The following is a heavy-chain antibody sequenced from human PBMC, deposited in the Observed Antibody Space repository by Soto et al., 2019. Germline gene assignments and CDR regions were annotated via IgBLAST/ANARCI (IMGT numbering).Heavy chain of an antibody. D-gene: IGHD2-21*01. Sequence: EVQLVESGGGLVKPGGSLRLSCAASGFTFSNYEMHWVRQVTGKGLEWVSGIGTAGDTKYVGSVKGRFTISRDNAKNSLYLQRNSLRAEDTAVYYCAGRRQVINDYYGLADWGQGTTVIVSS. V-gene: IGHV3-13*01. J-gene: IGHJ6*02. CDR3: AGRRQVINDYYGLAD. CDR1: GFTFSNYE. CDR2: IGTAGDT.